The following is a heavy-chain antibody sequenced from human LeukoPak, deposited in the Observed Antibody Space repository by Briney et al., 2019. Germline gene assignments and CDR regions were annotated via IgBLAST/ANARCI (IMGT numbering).Heavy chain of an antibody. Sequence: NTSETLSLTCTVSGGSITSYYWSWIRQPAGRGLEWIGRIYTSGSTNYNPSLKSRVTMSVDTSKNQFSLKLSSVTAADTAVYYCARDEPDAFDIWGQGTMVTVSS. J-gene: IGHJ3*02. V-gene: IGHV4-4*07. CDR1: GGSITSYY. CDR3: ARDEPDAFDI. CDR2: IYTSGST.